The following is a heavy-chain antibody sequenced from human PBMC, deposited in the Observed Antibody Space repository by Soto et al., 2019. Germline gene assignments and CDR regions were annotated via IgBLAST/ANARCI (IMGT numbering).Heavy chain of an antibody. J-gene: IGHJ6*02. Sequence: QVQLVQSGAEVKKPGASVKVSCKASGDTFTGYYMHWVRQAPGQGLEWMGWINPNSGGTNYAQKFQGRVTMTRDTSISTAYMELSRLRSDDTAVYYCARVRTMIVVVTLYYGMDVWGQGTTVTVSS. CDR2: INPNSGGT. V-gene: IGHV1-2*02. CDR1: GDTFTGYY. D-gene: IGHD3-22*01. CDR3: ARVRTMIVVVTLYYGMDV.